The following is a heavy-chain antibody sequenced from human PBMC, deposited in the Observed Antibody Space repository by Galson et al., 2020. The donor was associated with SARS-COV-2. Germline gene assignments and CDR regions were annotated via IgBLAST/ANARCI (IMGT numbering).Heavy chain of an antibody. CDR2: VSSDGSDR. Sequence: GESLKISCAASGFSFNTHALHWVRQAPGKGLEWVAIVSSDGSDRYADSVKGRFSVSRDNSNETLYLQMNGLRREDTALYYCAASGTFTGALDIWGPGTVVAVSS. V-gene: IGHV3-30*04. J-gene: IGHJ3*02. CDR1: GFSFNTHA. CDR3: AASGTFTGALDI. D-gene: IGHD3-10*01.